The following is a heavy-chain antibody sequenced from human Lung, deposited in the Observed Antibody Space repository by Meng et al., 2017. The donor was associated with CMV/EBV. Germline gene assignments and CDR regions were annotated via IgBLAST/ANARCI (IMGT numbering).Heavy chain of an antibody. CDR3: AGGLYDFWGDYYYYGMDV. D-gene: IGHD3-3*01. CDR1: GYTFTGYY. J-gene: IGHJ6*02. V-gene: IGHV1-2*02. CDR2: INPNSGGT. Sequence: ASVKVSCKASGYTFTGYYMHWVRQAPGQGLEWMGWINPNSGGTNYAQKFQGRVTMTRDTSISTAYMQLSRLRSDDTAVYYCAGGLYDFWGDYYYYGMDVWGQGTTVTVSS.